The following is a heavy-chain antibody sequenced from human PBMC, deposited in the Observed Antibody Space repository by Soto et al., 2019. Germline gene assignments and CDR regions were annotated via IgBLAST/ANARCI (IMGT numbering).Heavy chain of an antibody. CDR2: IIPIFGTA. V-gene: IGHV1-69*06. D-gene: IGHD3-10*01. CDR3: ARGTYYYGSGSYMAGGD. CDR1: GGTFSSYA. J-gene: IGHJ4*02. Sequence: ASVKVSCKASGGTFSSYAISWVRQAPGQGLEWMGGIIPIFGTANYAQKFQGRVTITADKSTSTAYMELSSLRSEDTAVYYCARGTYYYGSGSYMAGGDWGQGTRFTVSS.